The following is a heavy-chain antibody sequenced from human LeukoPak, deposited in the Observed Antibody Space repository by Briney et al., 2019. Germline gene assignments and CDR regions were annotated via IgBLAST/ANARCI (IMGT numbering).Heavy chain of an antibody. CDR3: VRDTGGSGSYPDY. Sequence: WGSLRLSFAASGFTFINYWMTWVRHAPGKGREWGANIKQDGSERYYVDSVRGRFTISRDNAKNSVYLQVNRLRVEDTAMYYCVRDTGGSGSYPDYWGQGVLVTVSS. D-gene: IGHD1-26*01. J-gene: IGHJ4*02. CDR2: IKQDGSER. V-gene: IGHV3-7*01. CDR1: GFTFINYW.